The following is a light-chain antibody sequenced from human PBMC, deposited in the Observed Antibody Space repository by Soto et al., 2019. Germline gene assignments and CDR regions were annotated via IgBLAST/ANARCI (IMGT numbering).Light chain of an antibody. CDR1: SSDVGGYNH. J-gene: IGLJ1*01. CDR3: NSHTSSNTRV. Sequence: LTQPASVSGSPGQSITISCTGTSSDVGGYNHVSWYQHHPGKAPKLMIYEVSNRPSGVSNRFSGSKSGNTASLTISGLQADDEADYYCNSHTSSNTRVFGTGTKVTVL. CDR2: EVS. V-gene: IGLV2-14*01.